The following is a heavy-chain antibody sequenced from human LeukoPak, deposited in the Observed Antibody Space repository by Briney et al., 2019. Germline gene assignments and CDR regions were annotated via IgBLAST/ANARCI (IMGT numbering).Heavy chain of an antibody. CDR1: GFTVSNYA. V-gene: IGHV3-30*01. Sequence: GGSLRLSCAASGFTVSNYAMHWVRQAPGKGLEWVSLISSGGTYEYYADSVKGRFTISRDNSKNTLYLQLNSLRAEDTAVYYCARDSTYYYDSGSSGPHYFDNWGQGTLVTVSS. D-gene: IGHD3-10*01. CDR3: ARDSTYYYDSGSSGPHYFDN. CDR2: ISSGGTYE. J-gene: IGHJ4*02.